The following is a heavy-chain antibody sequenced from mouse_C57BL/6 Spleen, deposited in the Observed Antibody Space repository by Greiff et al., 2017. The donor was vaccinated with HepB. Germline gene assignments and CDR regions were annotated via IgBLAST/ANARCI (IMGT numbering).Heavy chain of an antibody. D-gene: IGHD2-10*01. Sequence: EVQLVESEGGLVQPGSSMKLSCTASGFTFSDYYMAWVRQVPEKGLEWVANINYDGSSTYYLDSLKSRFIISRDNAKNILYLQMSSLKSEDTATYYCSRDSYYGNSPNYFDYWGQGTTLTVSS. CDR2: INYDGSST. CDR3: SRDSYYGNSPNYFDY. V-gene: IGHV5-16*01. CDR1: GFTFSDYY. J-gene: IGHJ2*01.